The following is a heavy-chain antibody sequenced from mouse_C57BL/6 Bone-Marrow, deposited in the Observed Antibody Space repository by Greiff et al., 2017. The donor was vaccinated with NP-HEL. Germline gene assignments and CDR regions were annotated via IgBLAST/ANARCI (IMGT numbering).Heavy chain of an antibody. CDR1: GYTFTDYE. Sequence: QVQLKESGAELVSPGASVTLSCKASGYTFTDYEMHWVKQTPVHGLEWIGAIDPETGGTAYNQKFKGKAILTADKSSSTAYMELRSLTSEDSAVYYCTLTTSFAYWGQGTLVTVSA. D-gene: IGHD2-13*01. V-gene: IGHV1-15*01. CDR3: TLTTSFAY. J-gene: IGHJ3*01. CDR2: IDPETGGT.